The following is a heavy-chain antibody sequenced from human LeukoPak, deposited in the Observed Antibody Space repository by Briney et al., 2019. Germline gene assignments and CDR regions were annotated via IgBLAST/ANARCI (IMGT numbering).Heavy chain of an antibody. CDR2: IKFHGHET. J-gene: IGHJ4*02. CDR3: AREAPICPNADCKTGLDY. CDR1: GFNFNNYD. V-gene: IGHV3-30*02. D-gene: IGHD1-1*01. Sequence: GGSLRLSCVASGFNFNNYDLHWVRQAPGKGLEWVAFIKFHGHETFYADSVEGRFTFSRDNSRNTLYLQMNSLRSEDTAGYYWAREAPICPNADCKTGLDYWGQGTLVAVST.